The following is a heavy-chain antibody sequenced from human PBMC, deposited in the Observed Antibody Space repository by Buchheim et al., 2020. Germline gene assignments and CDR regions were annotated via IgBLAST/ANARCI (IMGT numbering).Heavy chain of an antibody. J-gene: IGHJ4*02. CDR1: GFTFSSYA. CDR3: ANPGWGYSNY. D-gene: IGHD3-22*01. V-gene: IGHV3-30*04. Sequence: QVQLVESGGGVVQPGRSLRLSCAASGFTFSSYAMHWVRQAPGKGLEWVAVISYDGSNKYYADSVKGRFTISRDNSKNTLYLRMNSLRAEDTAVYYCANPGWGYSNYWGQGTL. CDR2: ISYDGSNK.